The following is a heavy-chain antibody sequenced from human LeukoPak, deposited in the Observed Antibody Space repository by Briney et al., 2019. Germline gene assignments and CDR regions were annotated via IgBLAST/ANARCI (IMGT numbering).Heavy chain of an antibody. CDR1: GFTFSSYS. D-gene: IGHD1-26*01. Sequence: GVSLRLSCAASGFTFSSYSMNWVRQAPGKGLEWVSSISSSSSNIYYADSVKGRFTISRDNAKNSLYLQMNSLRAEDTAVYYCARADSGSYCFDYWGQGTLVTVSS. J-gene: IGHJ4*02. CDR3: ARADSGSYCFDY. V-gene: IGHV3-21*01. CDR2: ISSSSSNI.